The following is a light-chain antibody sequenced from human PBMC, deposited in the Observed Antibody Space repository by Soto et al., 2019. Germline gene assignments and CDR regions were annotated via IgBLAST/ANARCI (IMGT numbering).Light chain of an antibody. CDR1: SRDIGGFHY. CDR3: VSYISLSTWV. Sequence: QSALAQPASVSGSPGQSITISCTGTSRDIGGFHYVSWYQQHTGKAPRLIIYEVSNRPSGVSNRVSGSKTGPMASLTISRLQAEDEAVYYCVSYISLSTWVFGGGTKVTVL. V-gene: IGLV2-14*01. CDR2: EVS. J-gene: IGLJ3*02.